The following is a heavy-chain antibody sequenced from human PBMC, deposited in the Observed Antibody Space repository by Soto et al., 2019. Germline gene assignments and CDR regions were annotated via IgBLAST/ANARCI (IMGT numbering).Heavy chain of an antibody. J-gene: IGHJ3*02. D-gene: IGHD3-22*01. CDR1: GGTFSSYT. V-gene: IGHV1-69*02. CDR3: ADDSSGSHDAFDI. Sequence: QVQLVQSGAEVKKPGSSVKVSCKASGGTFSSYTISWVRQAPGQGLEWMGRIIPILGIANYAQKFQGRVTITADKSTSTAYMELSSLRSEDTAVYYCADDSSGSHDAFDIWGQGTMVTVSS. CDR2: IIPILGIA.